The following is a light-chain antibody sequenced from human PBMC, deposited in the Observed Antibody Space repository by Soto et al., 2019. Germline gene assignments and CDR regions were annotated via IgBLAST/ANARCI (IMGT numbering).Light chain of an antibody. CDR2: EIN. CDR1: ARDIGYYNY. V-gene: IGLV2-14*01. CDR3: SSYTNSSTLYV. Sequence: QSVLTQPRSVSGSPGQSVTISCTGTARDIGYYNYVSWYQQHPGKAPKLMIYEINNRPSGVSNRFSGSKSGNTASLTISGLQAEDEADYHCSSYTNSSTLYVFGTGTKVTVL. J-gene: IGLJ1*01.